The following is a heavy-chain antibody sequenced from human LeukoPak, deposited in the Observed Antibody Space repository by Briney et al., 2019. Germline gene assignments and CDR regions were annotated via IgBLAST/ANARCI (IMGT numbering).Heavy chain of an antibody. CDR1: GYTFTNYG. CDR2: ISAYNGNT. J-gene: IGHJ4*02. V-gene: IGHV1-18*01. D-gene: IGHD4-17*01. Sequence: ASVKVSCKTSGYTFTNYGISWVRQAPGQGLEWMGWISAYNGNTNYAQKLQGRVTMTTDTSTSTAYMELRSLRSDDTAVYYCARAYYGGPFDYWGQGTLVTVSS. CDR3: ARAYYGGPFDY.